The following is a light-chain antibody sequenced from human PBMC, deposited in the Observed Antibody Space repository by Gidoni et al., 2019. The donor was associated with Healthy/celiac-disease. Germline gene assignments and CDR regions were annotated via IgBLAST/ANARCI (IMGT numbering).Light chain of an antibody. J-gene: IGKJ1*01. CDR2: GAS. V-gene: IGKV3-15*01. Sequence: DILLTQSPASLSVSPGDRATLSCRASQRVSSNLAWYQQKPGQAPRLLIYGASTMETGIPARFSGSGSGTEFTLTISSLQSEDFAVYYCQQYNNWPRTFGQGTKVEIK. CDR3: QQYNNWPRT. CDR1: QRVSSN.